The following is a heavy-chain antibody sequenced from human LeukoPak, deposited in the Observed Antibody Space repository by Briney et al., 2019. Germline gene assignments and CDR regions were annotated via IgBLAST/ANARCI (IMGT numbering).Heavy chain of an antibody. CDR2: IYYSGST. Sequence: SETLSLTCTVPGGSISSSSYYWGWIRQPPGKGLEWIGSIYYSGSTYYNPSLKSRVTISVDTSKNQFSLKLSSVTAADTAVYYCARTSYGGNPNDAFDIWGQGTMVTVSS. D-gene: IGHD4-23*01. V-gene: IGHV4-39*07. CDR3: ARTSYGGNPNDAFDI. CDR1: GGSISSSSYY. J-gene: IGHJ3*02.